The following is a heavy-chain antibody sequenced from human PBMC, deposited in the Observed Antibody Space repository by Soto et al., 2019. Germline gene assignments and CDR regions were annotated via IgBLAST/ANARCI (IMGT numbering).Heavy chain of an antibody. V-gene: IGHV5-10-1*01. CDR2: IDPSDSYT. CDR1: GYSFTSYL. D-gene: IGHD3-22*01. J-gene: IGHJ6*02. CDR3: SRLGADAQNHYESSGYPASV. Sequence: PGESLKISCKGSGYSFTSYLISWVRQMPGKGLEWMGRIDPSDSYTNYSPSFQGHVTISADKSISTAYLQWSRLKASGTAMYYCSRLGADAQNHYESSGYPASVWGQGTTVPVSS.